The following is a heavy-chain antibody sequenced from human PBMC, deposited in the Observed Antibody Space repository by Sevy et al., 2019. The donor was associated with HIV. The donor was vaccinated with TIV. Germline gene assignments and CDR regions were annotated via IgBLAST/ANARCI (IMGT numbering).Heavy chain of an antibody. CDR3: GKVSIFGVGGFYDY. CDR1: GFSFSTYA. J-gene: IGHJ4*02. CDR2: ISGSGTST. V-gene: IGHV3-23*01. Sequence: GGSLRLCCAASGFSFSTYAMTWVRQAPGKGLEWVSGISGSGTSTYYTDSVKGRFTISRDNSKNTVYLQMNNLRAEDTAVYYCGKVSIFGVGGFYDYWGQGTLVTVSS. D-gene: IGHD3-3*01.